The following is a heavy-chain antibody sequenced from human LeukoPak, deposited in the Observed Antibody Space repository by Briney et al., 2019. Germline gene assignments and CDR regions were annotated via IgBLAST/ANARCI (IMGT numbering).Heavy chain of an antibody. CDR1: GGTFSSYA. D-gene: IGHD6-13*01. J-gene: IGHJ6*03. CDR3: ARARRIAAAGTYYYCYMDV. CDR2: IIPIFGTA. Sequence: SVKVSCKASGGTFSSYAISWVRQAPGQGLEWMGGIIPIFGTANYAQKFQGRVTITTDESTSTAYMELSSLRSEDTAVYYCARARRIAAAGTYYYCYMDVWGKGTTVTVSS. V-gene: IGHV1-69*05.